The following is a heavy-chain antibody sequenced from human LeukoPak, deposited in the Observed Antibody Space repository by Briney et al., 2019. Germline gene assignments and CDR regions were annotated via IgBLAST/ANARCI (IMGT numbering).Heavy chain of an antibody. D-gene: IGHD3-9*01. Sequence: SETLSLTCTVSGGSISSSSYYWGWIRQPPGKGLEWTGSIYYSGSTYYNPSLKSRVTISVDTSKNQFSLKLSSVTAADTAVYYCARFWLFAFHFDYWGQGTLVTVSS. CDR3: ARFWLFAFHFDY. CDR2: IYYSGST. J-gene: IGHJ4*02. CDR1: GGSISSSSYY. V-gene: IGHV4-39*01.